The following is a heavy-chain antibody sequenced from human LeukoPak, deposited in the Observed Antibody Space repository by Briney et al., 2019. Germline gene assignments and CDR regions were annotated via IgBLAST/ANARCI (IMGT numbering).Heavy chain of an antibody. D-gene: IGHD3-9*01. CDR2: INHSGST. CDR1: GGSFSGYY. V-gene: IGHV4-34*01. CDR3: ASGPATYYDILTGYWKRSDAFDI. Sequence: SETLSLTCAVYGGSFSGYYWSWIRQPPGKGLEWIGEINHSGSTNYNPSLKSRVTISVDTSKNQFSLKLSSVTAADTAVYYCASGPATYYDILTGYWKRSDAFDIWGQGTMVTVSS. J-gene: IGHJ3*02.